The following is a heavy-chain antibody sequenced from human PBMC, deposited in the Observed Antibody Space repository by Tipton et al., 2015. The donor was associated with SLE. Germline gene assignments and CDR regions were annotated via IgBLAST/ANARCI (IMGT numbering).Heavy chain of an antibody. V-gene: IGHV4-39*07. CDR2: IYYSGSAYST. Sequence: TLSLTCTVSGGSISTTTNYWGWIRQPPGEGLEWIGSIYYSGSAYSTYYNPSLNSRVTISVDKPTNQFSLKVSAVTAADTAVYHRARGRGGSSSVYVDNWCQGTLVTVSS. CDR1: GGSISTTTNY. CDR3: ARGRGGSSSVYVDN. D-gene: IGHD2-15*01. J-gene: IGHJ4*02.